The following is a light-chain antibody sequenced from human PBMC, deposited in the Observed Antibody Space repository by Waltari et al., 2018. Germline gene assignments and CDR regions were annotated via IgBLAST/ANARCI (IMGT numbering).Light chain of an antibody. Sequence: DIVMTQSPDSLAVSLGERATINCKSSQSVLYNSNNKNYLAWYQHKPGQPPKLLIYWAATRESGVPDRVSGSGSGTDFTLTITSLQAADVAVYYCQQYYSTPETFGQGTKLEIK. J-gene: IGKJ2*01. CDR1: QSVLYNSNNKNY. CDR3: QQYYSTPET. V-gene: IGKV4-1*01. CDR2: WAA.